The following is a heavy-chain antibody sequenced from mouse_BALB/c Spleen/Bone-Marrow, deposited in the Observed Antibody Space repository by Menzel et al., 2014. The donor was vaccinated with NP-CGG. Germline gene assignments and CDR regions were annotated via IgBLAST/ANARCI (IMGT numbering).Heavy chain of an antibody. Sequence: EVKLMESGGGLVQPGGSLKLSCAASGFDLSGFWMSWVRQAPGRGLEWIGEINPDSNTINYSPSLKDKFIISRDNAKNTLYLQMSKVRSEDTALYYCARLGYYGSFAYWGQGTLVTVSA. CDR3: ARLGYYGSFAY. D-gene: IGHD1-2*01. V-gene: IGHV4-1*02. CDR2: INPDSNTI. CDR1: GFDLSGFW. J-gene: IGHJ3*01.